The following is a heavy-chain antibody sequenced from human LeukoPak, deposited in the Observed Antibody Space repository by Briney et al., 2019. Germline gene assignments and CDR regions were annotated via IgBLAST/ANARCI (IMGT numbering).Heavy chain of an antibody. Sequence: PGGSLRLSCAASGFTFSSSYSMNWVRQAPGKGLEWVGWINPNSGGTNYAQKFQGRVTMTRDTSISTAYMELSRLRSDDTAVYYCARAVFGVVRFWGQGTLVTVSS. CDR3: ARAVFGVVRF. V-gene: IGHV1-2*02. CDR1: GFTFSSSY. D-gene: IGHD3-3*01. J-gene: IGHJ4*02. CDR2: INPNSGGT.